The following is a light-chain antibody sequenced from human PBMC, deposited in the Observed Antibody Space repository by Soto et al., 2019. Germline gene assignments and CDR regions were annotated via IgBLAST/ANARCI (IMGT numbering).Light chain of an antibody. CDR2: AAS. Sequence: IQLTQSPSSLSASIGDRVTISCRASQGINSYLAWYQQKPGKAPELLIDAASTLQSGVPSRFSGSGSGTDFTRTICSLQPEDFATYYCQQLKRYPLSFGGGTKVEIK. J-gene: IGKJ4*01. CDR3: QQLKRYPLS. CDR1: QGINSY. V-gene: IGKV1-9*01.